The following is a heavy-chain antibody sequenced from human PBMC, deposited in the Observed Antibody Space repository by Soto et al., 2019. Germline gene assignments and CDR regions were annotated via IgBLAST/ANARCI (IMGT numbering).Heavy chain of an antibody. D-gene: IGHD3-22*01. CDR2: ITTSSSYI. CDR1: GFTFSIYS. CDR3: VKGEYYYDGSAYYPFDY. J-gene: IGHJ4*02. Sequence: PGGSLRLSCAASGFTFSIYSMNWVRQAPGKGLEWVSSITTSSSYIYYADSVKGRFTISRDNAKNSLYLQMNSLRAEDTAVYYCVKGEYYYDGSAYYPFDYWGQGRMVTVSS. V-gene: IGHV3-21*01.